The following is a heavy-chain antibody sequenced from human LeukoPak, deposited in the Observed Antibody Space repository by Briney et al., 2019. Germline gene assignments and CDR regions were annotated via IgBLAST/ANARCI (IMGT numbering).Heavy chain of an antibody. V-gene: IGHV4-59*01. Sequence: SETLSLTCTVSGGSIRSYYWSWIRQPPGKGLEWIGYIYYSGSTNHNPSLKSRVTISVDTSKNQFSLKLSSVTAADTAVYYCARDRPSYLGYFDYWGQGTLVTVSS. CDR3: ARDRPSYLGYFDY. J-gene: IGHJ4*02. CDR1: GGSIRSYY. D-gene: IGHD1-26*01. CDR2: IYYSGST.